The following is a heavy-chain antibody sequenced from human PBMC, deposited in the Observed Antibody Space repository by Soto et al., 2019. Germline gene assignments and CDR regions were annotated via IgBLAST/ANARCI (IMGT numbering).Heavy chain of an antibody. D-gene: IGHD3-10*02. V-gene: IGHV3-23*01. CDR2: MNVIGGRI. CDR1: GFTFRKYA. Sequence: MRLSFVTSGFTFRKYAMNWVRQAPGKGLELVATMNVIGGRIYYADSVKGRFTISIDNSKSTRYLKMSSLRAEDTSVCYCAKTIGGVGLYVFIDYWGQGTLVHVSS. J-gene: IGHJ4*02. CDR3: AKTIGGVGLYVFIDY.